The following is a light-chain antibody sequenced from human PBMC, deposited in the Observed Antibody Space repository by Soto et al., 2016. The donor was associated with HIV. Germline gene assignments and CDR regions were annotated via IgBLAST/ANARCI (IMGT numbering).Light chain of an antibody. V-gene: IGKV1-5*03. Sequence: DIQMTQFPSTLSASIGDRVTITCRASQSVSVWLAWYQQKPGKAPNLLIFKTSTLEVGVPSRFSGSGSGTDFTLTISNLQPEDFATYYCQQYNSYSTFGQGTKVEIK. CDR1: QSVSVW. CDR3: QQYNSYST. J-gene: IGKJ1*01. CDR2: KTS.